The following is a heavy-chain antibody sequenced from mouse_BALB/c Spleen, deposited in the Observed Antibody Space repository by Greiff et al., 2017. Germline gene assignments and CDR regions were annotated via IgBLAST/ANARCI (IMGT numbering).Heavy chain of an antibody. CDR3: ARDSSGYPPFAY. CDR2: IDPANGNT. V-gene: IGHV14-3*02. CDR1: GFNIKDTY. D-gene: IGHD3-2*01. J-gene: IGHJ3*01. Sequence: VQLKESGAELVKPGASVKLSCTASGFNIKDTYMHWVKQRPEQGLEWIGRIDPANGNTKYDPKFQGKATITADTSSNTAYLQLSSLTSEDTAVYYCARDSSGYPPFAYWGQGTLVTVSA.